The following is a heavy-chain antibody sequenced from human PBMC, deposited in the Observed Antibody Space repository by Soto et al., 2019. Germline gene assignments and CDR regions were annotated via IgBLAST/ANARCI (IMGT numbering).Heavy chain of an antibody. V-gene: IGHV1-18*01. D-gene: IGHD3-10*01. Sequence: ASVKVSCKASGYTSINYGISWVRQAPGQGLEWMGWINTYNGNTNHAQKLQGRVTMTTDTSTSTAYMELRSLRSDDTAVYYCARGVGSGTYYNQYNWFDPWGQGTLVTVSS. CDR2: INTYNGNT. CDR3: ARGVGSGTYYNQYNWFDP. J-gene: IGHJ5*02. CDR1: GYTSINYG.